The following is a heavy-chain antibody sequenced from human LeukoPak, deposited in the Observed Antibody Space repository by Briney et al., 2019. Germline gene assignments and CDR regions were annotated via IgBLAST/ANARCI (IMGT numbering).Heavy chain of an antibody. CDR3: AREPSVADLGGFQH. D-gene: IGHD6-19*01. CDR1: GGTFSSYA. CDR2: IIPIFGTA. V-gene: IGHV1-69*01. Sequence: SVKVSCKASGGTFSSYAISWVRQAPGQGLEWMGGIIPIFGTANCAQKFQGRVTITADESTSTAYMELSSLRSEDTAVYYCAREPSVADLGGFQHWGQGTLVTVSS. J-gene: IGHJ1*01.